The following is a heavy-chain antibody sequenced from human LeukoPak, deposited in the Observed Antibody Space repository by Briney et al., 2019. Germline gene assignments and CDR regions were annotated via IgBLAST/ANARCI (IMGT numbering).Heavy chain of an antibody. V-gene: IGHV3-7*01. CDR3: ASYCSSTSCFLERINDY. D-gene: IGHD2-2*01. J-gene: IGHJ4*02. Sequence: GGSLRLSCAASGFTFSSYWMSWVRQAPGKGLEWVANIKQDGSEKYYVDSVKGRFTISRDNAKNSLYLQMNSLRAEDTAVYYCASYCSSTSCFLERINDYWGQGTLVTVSS. CDR2: IKQDGSEK. CDR1: GFTFSSYW.